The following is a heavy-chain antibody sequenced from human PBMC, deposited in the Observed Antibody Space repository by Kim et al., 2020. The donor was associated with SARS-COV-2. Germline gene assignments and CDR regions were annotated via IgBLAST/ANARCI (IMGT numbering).Heavy chain of an antibody. D-gene: IGHD2-8*02. CDR3: AKNLGTGRGWGYGMDV. Sequence: GGSLRLSCAASGFTFTSRAMSWVRQAPGKGLDWVSAISVSGGSTYYADSVKGRFTISRDNSKNTLYLQMNSLRAEDTAVYYCAKNLGTGRGWGYGMDVWGQGTTVTVSS. CDR2: ISVSGGST. V-gene: IGHV3-23*01. J-gene: IGHJ6*02. CDR1: GFTFTSRA.